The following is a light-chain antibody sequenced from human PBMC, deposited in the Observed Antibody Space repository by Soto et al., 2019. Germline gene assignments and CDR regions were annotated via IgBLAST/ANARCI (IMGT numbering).Light chain of an antibody. J-gene: IGKJ2*01. Sequence: AIQMTQSPSSLSASVGDRVTITCRASQGIGNDLGWYQQKPGKAPKLLIYAASSLQSGVPSRFSGSGSGTDFTLTIISLQPEDFATYFCLQDYIYPRTFGQGTKLEIK. V-gene: IGKV1-6*01. CDR2: AAS. CDR3: LQDYIYPRT. CDR1: QGIGND.